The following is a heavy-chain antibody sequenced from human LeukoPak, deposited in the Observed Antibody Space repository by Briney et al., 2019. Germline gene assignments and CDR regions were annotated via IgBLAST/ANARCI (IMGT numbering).Heavy chain of an antibody. V-gene: IGHV3-53*01. CDR1: GFTFSNFA. CDR2: IYSGGST. CDR3: AREEPRYSGSYHY. Sequence: GGSLRLSCAASGFTFSNFAMHWVRQAPGKGLEWVSVIYSGGSTYYADSVKGRFTISRDNSKNTLFLQMNSLRAEDTAVYYCAREEPRYSGSYHYWGQGTLVTVSS. D-gene: IGHD1-26*01. J-gene: IGHJ4*02.